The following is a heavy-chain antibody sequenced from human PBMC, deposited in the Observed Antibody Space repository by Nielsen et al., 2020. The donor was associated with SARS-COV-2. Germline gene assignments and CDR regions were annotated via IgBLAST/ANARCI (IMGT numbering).Heavy chain of an antibody. CDR3: ARGLGRGAIPDY. Sequence: ASVKVSRKASGYTFANYPITWVRQAPGQGLQFMGWISTYNGDTDYAQNLRDRVTMTTDTSTGTAYMELRSLTSDDTAVYYCARGLGRGAIPDYWGQGTLVTVSS. D-gene: IGHD3-10*01. J-gene: IGHJ4*02. V-gene: IGHV1-18*01. CDR2: ISTYNGDT. CDR1: GYTFANYP.